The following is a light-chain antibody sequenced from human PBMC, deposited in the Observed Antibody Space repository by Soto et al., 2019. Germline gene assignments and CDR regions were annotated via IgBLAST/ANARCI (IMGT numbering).Light chain of an antibody. CDR1: SSDIGYYNY. V-gene: IGLV2-14*01. CDR2: EVS. CDR3: SSYTTTSPVV. J-gene: IGLJ1*01. Sequence: QSVLTQPASVSGSPGQSMTISCTGTSSDIGYYNYVSWYQQHPGKAPKLMIYEVSNRPSGVSNRFSGSKSANTASLTISGLQSEDEADYYCSSYTTTSPVVFATGTKLTVL.